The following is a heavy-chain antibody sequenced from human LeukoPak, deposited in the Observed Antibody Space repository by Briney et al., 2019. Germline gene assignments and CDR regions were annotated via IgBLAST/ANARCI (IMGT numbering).Heavy chain of an antibody. D-gene: IGHD2/OR15-2a*01. J-gene: IGHJ3*02. CDR1: GFTFSSYG. V-gene: IGHV3-30*18. CDR2: ISYDGSNK. CDR3: AKARLLLGEYVGDAFDM. Sequence: GGSLRLSCAASGFTFSSYGVHWVRQAPGKGLEWVAVISYDGSNKKYIDSVKGRFTISRDNSKNTLYLQMNSLRPEDTAVYYCAKARLLLGEYVGDAFDMWGQGTMVTVST.